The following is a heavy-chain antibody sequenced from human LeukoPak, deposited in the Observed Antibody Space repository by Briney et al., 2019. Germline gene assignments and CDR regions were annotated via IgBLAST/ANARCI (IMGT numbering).Heavy chain of an antibody. J-gene: IGHJ4*02. CDR3: ARVGSIAAAVYYFDY. D-gene: IGHD6-13*01. V-gene: IGHV1-18*01. CDR2: ISAYNGNT. Sequence: GASVKVSCKPSGYTFTSYGISWVRQAPGQGLEWMGWISAYNGNTNYAQKLQGRFTMTTDTSTSTAYMELRSLRSDDTAVYYCARVGSIAAAVYYFDYWGQGTLVTVSS. CDR1: GYTFTSYG.